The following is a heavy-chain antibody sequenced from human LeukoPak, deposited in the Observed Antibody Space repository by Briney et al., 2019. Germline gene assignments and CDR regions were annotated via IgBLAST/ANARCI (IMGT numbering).Heavy chain of an antibody. Sequence: GESLRLSCAASGFNFDDYGMAWVRQAPGKGLQWISGMNWRGTVIEYADSAKGRFTISRDNAKNSLHLQMNSLRDEDTALYYCARGLDGFEFSDEWGQGVLVSVSS. V-gene: IGHV3-20*04. CDR2: MNWRGTVI. J-gene: IGHJ4*02. CDR3: ARGLDGFEFSDE. CDR1: GFNFDDYG. D-gene: IGHD3-16*01.